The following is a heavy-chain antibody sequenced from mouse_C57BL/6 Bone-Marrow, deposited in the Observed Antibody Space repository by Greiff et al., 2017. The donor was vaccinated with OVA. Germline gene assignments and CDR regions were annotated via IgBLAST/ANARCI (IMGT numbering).Heavy chain of an antibody. V-gene: IGHV5-6*01. CDR1: GFTFSSYG. J-gene: IGHJ2*01. CDR3: ARHGDYGSFFDY. D-gene: IGHD1-1*01. CDR2: ISSGGSYT. Sequence: EVQLVESGGDLGKPGGSLKLSCAASGFTFSSYGMSWVRQTPDKRLEWVATISSGGSYTYYPDSVKGRFTISRDNAKNTLYLQMSSLKSEDTAMYYCARHGDYGSFFDYWGQGTTLTVSS.